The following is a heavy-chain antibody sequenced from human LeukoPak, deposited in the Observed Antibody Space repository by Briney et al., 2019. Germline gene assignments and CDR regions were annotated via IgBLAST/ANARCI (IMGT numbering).Heavy chain of an antibody. CDR2: IYYSGST. V-gene: IGHV4-39*01. J-gene: IGHJ5*02. D-gene: IGHD2-2*03. CDR3: ARHGYCSSTSCYRANWFDP. Sequence: SETLSLTCTVSGGSISSSSYYWGWIRQPPGKGLEWIGSIYYSGSTYYNPSLKSRVTISVDTSKNQFSLKLSSVTAADTAVYYCARHGYCSSTSCYRANWFDPWGQGTLVTVSS. CDR1: GGSISSSSYY.